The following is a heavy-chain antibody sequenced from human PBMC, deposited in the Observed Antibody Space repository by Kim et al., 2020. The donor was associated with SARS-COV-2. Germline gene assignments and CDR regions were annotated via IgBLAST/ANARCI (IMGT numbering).Heavy chain of an antibody. J-gene: IGHJ3*01. V-gene: IGHV3-30*07. Sequence: DPVKGRLTISRDNSRNTVYLQMNSLRSEDTAMYYCARAIFGVGVDACDLWGQGTMVAVS. CDR3: ARAIFGVGVDACDL. D-gene: IGHD3-3*01.